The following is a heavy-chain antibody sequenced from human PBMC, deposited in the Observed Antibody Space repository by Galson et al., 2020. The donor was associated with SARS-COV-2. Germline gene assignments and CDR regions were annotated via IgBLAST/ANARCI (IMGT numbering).Heavy chain of an antibody. D-gene: IGHD3-22*01. J-gene: IGHJ4*02. CDR2: SNPTGSI. V-gene: IGHV4-34*01. CDR1: GGSFSGYY. Sequence: SQASETLSLTCAVYGGSFSGYYWGWIRQPPGKGLEWIGESNPTGSINYNPSLKRRVTILKDTSKNQFSLRLRSVTAADTAMYFCARGSRDVTMILMIATTASYYFDFWGQGSLVTVSS. CDR3: ARGSRDVTMILMIATTASYYFDF.